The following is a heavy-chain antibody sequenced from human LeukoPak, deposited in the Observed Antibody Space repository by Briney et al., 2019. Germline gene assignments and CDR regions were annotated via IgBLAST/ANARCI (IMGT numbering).Heavy chain of an antibody. CDR3: ARLAVAGQGVDY. D-gene: IGHD6-19*01. J-gene: IGHJ4*02. Sequence: PSQTVSLTCVVSGASISSGGNYWNWIRQPPGKGLEWIGYVFQTGSTHYNPSLKSRVTISVDKSKNQFSLKLSSVTAADTAVYYCARLAVAGQGVDYWGQGTLVTVSS. CDR1: GASISSGGNY. CDR2: VFQTGST. V-gene: IGHV4-30-2*01.